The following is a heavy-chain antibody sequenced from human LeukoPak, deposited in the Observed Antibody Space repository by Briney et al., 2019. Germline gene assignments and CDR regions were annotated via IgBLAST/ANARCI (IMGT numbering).Heavy chain of an antibody. CDR1: GLPFTSYR. D-gene: IGHD2-2*01. CDR3: AKDGIVVVPAATGNYMDV. CDR2: FPHDASDR. J-gene: IGHJ6*03. V-gene: IGHV3-30*02. Sequence: PGGSLRLSCVASGLPFTSYRMHWVRQAPGKGLEWLAFFPHDASDRYYADSVKGRFTISRDVSTNTLYLQMTSLRTEDTAVYYCAKDGIVVVPAATGNYMDVWGKGTTVTVSS.